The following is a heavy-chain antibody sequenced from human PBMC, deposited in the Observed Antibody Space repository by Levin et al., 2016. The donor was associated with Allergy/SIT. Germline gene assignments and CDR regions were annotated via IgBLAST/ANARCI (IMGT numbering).Heavy chain of an antibody. J-gene: IGHJ4*02. V-gene: IGHV3-21*04. CDR3: ARHPTSGDFWSYFDF. D-gene: IGHD3-3*01. CDR1: GFTFSSYS. CDR2: ISSSSSYI. Sequence: GESLKISCAASGFTFSSYSMNWVRQAPGKGLEWVSSISSSSSYIYYADSVKGRFTISRDNAKNSLYLQMNSLRAEDTAVYYCARHPTSGDFWSYFDFWGQGTLVTVSS.